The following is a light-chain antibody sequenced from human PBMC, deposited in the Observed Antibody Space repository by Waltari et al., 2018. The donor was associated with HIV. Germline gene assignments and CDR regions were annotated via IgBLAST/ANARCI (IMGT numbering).Light chain of an antibody. CDR3: SSYANKNGFYVV. J-gene: IGLJ2*01. CDR1: NSDIRGYNY. V-gene: IGLV2-8*01. CDR2: EVT. Sequence: QSSLTQPPSASGSPGQSVTISGTGTNSDIRGYNYASRSQQHPGKAPKLAISEVTKRPSGVPGRFSGSKSGTTASLTVSGLQAEDEANYYCSSYANKNGFYVVFGGGTRLTVL.